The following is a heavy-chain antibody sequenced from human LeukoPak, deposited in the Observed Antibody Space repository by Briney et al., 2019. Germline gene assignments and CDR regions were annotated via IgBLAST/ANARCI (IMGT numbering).Heavy chain of an antibody. CDR2: INPNRGGT. CDR3: AREVEVTAIGDFDY. J-gene: IGHJ4*02. Sequence: ASVKVSCKASGYTFTGYHMHWVRQAPGQGLEGMGWINPNRGGTNYAQKFQGRVTMTRDTSISTAYMELSRLRSDDTAVYYCAREVEVTAIGDFDYWGQGTLVTVSS. V-gene: IGHV1-2*02. D-gene: IGHD2-21*02. CDR1: GYTFTGYH.